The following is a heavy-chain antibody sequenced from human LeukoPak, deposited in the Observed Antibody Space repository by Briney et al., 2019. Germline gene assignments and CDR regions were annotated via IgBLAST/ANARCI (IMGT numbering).Heavy chain of an antibody. CDR1: GFSLSTARMG. Sequence: GSGPTLLNPTETLTLTCTVSGFSLSTARMGVSWIRQPPGKALEWLSHIFSNDEKSYSTSLKSRLTISKDTSKSQVVLTMTNMDPVDTATYYCARIRRYYYDSSRYFDYWGQGTLVTVSS. CDR2: IFSNDEK. D-gene: IGHD3-22*01. CDR3: ARIRRYYYDSSRYFDY. V-gene: IGHV2-26*01. J-gene: IGHJ4*02.